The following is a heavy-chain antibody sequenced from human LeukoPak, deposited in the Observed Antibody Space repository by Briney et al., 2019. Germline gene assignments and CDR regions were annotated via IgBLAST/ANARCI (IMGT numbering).Heavy chain of an antibody. CDR2: IWYDGSNK. CDR1: GFTFSSYG. CDR3: AGEPQDFGMDV. Sequence: PGGSLRLSCAASGFTFSSYGMHWVRQAPGKGLEWVAVIWYDGSNKYYADSVKGRFTISRDNSKNTLYLQMNSLRAEDTAVYYCAGEPQDFGMDVWGQGTTVTVSS. V-gene: IGHV3-33*01. D-gene: IGHD3-3*01. J-gene: IGHJ6*02.